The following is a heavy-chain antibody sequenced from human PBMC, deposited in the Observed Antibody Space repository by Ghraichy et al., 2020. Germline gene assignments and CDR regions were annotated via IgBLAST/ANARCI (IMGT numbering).Heavy chain of an antibody. V-gene: IGHV4-34*01. CDR3: ARGVSGRTDY. J-gene: IGHJ4*02. CDR2: INHSGST. D-gene: IGHD5-12*01. Sequence: SCAVYGGSFSGYYWSWIRQPPGKGLEWIGEINHSGSTNYNPSLKSRVTISVDTSKNQFSLKLSSVTAADTAVYYCARGVSGRTDYWGQGTLVTVSS. CDR1: GGSFSGYY.